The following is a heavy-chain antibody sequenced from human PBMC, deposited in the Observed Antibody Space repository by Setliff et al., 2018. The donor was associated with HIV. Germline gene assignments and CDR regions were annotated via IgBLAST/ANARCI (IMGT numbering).Heavy chain of an antibody. Sequence: SETLSLTCAVYGGSFSGYYWSWIRQSPGKGLEWIGEINHSGSTKYNPSLKSRVTISVDTSKNQFSLKLSSVTAADTAVYYCARGTAYYNFWSCYSQDYYYYMDVWGKGTTVTVSS. J-gene: IGHJ6*03. CDR2: INHSGST. V-gene: IGHV4-34*01. CDR3: ARGTAYYNFWSCYSQDYYYYMDV. CDR1: GGSFSGYY. D-gene: IGHD3-3*01.